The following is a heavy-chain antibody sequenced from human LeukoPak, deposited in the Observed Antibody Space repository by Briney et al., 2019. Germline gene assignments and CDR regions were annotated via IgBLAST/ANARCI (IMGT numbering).Heavy chain of an antibody. V-gene: IGHV3-53*01. CDR1: GFTGSSNY. J-gene: IGHJ6*02. D-gene: IGHD2-8*01. Sequence: PGGSLRLSCAASGFTGSSNYMSWVRQAPGKGLEWVSVIYSGGSTYYADSVKGRFTISRDNSKNTLYLQMNSLRAEDTAVYYCARDMLRALGDYYGMDVWGQGTTVTVSS. CDR2: IYSGGST. CDR3: ARDMLRALGDYYGMDV.